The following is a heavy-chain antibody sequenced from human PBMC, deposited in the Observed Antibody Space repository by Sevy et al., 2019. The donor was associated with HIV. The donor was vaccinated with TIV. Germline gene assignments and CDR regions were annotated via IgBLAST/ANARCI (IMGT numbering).Heavy chain of an antibody. D-gene: IGHD4-4*01. J-gene: IGHJ4*02. CDR2: VYSGGAT. V-gene: IGHV3-53*05. CDR3: ARERGDKTTVTNVYFDY. CDR1: GFTLTNEF. Sequence: GGSLRLSCAVSGFTLTNEFFSWVRQAPGKGLEWVAVVYSGGATYYADSVKGRFTISRDNSKNTLYLQMNSLRAEDTAVYYCARERGDKTTVTNVYFDYWGQGTLVTVSS.